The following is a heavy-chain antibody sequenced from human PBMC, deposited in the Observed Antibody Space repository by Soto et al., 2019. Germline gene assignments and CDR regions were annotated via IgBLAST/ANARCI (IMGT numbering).Heavy chain of an antibody. D-gene: IGHD2-2*01. Sequence: GGFLRLSCAASGFTFSSYSMNWVRQAPGKGLEWVSSISSSSSYIYYADSVKGRFTISRDNATNSLYLQMNSLRAEDTAVYYCARVIVVPAAIDAFDIWGQGTMVTVSS. J-gene: IGHJ3*02. CDR3: ARVIVVPAAIDAFDI. V-gene: IGHV3-21*01. CDR1: GFTFSSYS. CDR2: ISSSSSYI.